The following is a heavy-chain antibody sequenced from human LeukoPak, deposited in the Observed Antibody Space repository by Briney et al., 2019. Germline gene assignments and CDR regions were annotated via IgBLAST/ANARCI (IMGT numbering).Heavy chain of an antibody. J-gene: IGHJ4*02. V-gene: IGHV4-59*12. D-gene: IGHD3-10*01. Sequence: SETLSLTCTVSGGSISSYYWSWIRQPPGKGLEWIGYIYYSGSTYYNPSLKSRVTISVDTSKNQFSLKLSSVTAADTAVYYCARGRFGEPKDYWGQGTLVTVSS. CDR2: IYYSGST. CDR3: ARGRFGEPKDY. CDR1: GGSISSYY.